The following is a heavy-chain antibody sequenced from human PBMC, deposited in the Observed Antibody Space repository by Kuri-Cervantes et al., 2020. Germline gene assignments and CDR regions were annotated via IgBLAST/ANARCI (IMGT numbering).Heavy chain of an antibody. J-gene: IGHJ4*02. CDR1: GFTFSSYA. V-gene: IGHV3-23*01. D-gene: IGHD2-2*01. Sequence: GESLKISCAASGFTFSSYAMSWVRQAPGKGLEWVSAISGSGGSTYYADSVKGRFTISRDNAKNSLYLQMNSLRAEDTAVYYCAREGTRYCSSTSCYAGGVHFDYWGQGTLVTVSS. CDR3: AREGTRYCSSTSCYAGGVHFDY. CDR2: ISGSGGST.